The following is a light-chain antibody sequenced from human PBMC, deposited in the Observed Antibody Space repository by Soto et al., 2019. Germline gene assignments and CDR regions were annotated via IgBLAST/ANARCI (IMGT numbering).Light chain of an antibody. CDR1: QDINNC. CDR2: AAS. Sequence: DIQMTQTPSSLSASVGDRVTITCQASQDINNCLNWYHQKPGKAPTLLIYAASSLQSGVPSRFRGSGYGTDFALTISSLQPDDFATYYCQQYNSYWTFGQGTKVDIK. CDR3: QQYNSYWT. V-gene: IGKV1-16*01. J-gene: IGKJ1*01.